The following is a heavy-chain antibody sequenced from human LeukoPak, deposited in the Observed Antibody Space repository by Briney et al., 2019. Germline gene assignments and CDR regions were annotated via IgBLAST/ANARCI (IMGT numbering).Heavy chain of an antibody. V-gene: IGHV3-48*01. D-gene: IGHD2-8*02. CDR2: ISNSGFTI. CDR1: GFSFRTYN. CDR3: ATKVLSDNYFDS. Sequence: GGSLRLSCAASGFSFRTYNINWVRQAPGKGLEWVSYISNSGFTIYYADSVKGRFTISRDNAKNSLYLQMDSLRVDDTAVYCCATKVLSDNYFDSWGQGTLVTVSS. J-gene: IGHJ4*02.